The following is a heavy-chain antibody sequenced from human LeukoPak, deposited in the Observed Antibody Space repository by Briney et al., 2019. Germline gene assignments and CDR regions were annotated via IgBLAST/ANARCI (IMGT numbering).Heavy chain of an antibody. CDR3: ARDRYSYGSRWSQQYYFGY. D-gene: IGHD5-18*01. V-gene: IGHV3-21*01. Sequence: GGSLRLSCAASGFTFSSYSMNWVRQAPGKGLEWVSSISSSSSYIYYADSVKGRFTISRDNAKNSLYLQMNSLRAEDTAVYYCARDRYSYGSRWSQQYYFGYWGQGTLVTVSS. J-gene: IGHJ4*02. CDR1: GFTFSSYS. CDR2: ISSSSSYI.